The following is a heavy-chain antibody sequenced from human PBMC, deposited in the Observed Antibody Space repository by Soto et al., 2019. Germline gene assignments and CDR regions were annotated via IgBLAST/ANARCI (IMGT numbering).Heavy chain of an antibody. Sequence: GGSLRLSCAASGFTFDDCAMHWVRQVPGKGLEWVAGINWDSDTIAYAASVRGRFTISRDNAKNSLYLQMNSLRAEDTALYYCAKDFHTNMALMDVWGKGTTVTVSS. CDR3: AKDFHTNMALMDV. V-gene: IGHV3-9*01. D-gene: IGHD3-10*01. J-gene: IGHJ6*04. CDR2: INWDSDTI. CDR1: GFTFDDCA.